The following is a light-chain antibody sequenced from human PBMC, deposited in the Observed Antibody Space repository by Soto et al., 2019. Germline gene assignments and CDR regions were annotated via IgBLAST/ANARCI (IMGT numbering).Light chain of an antibody. CDR3: QQYDSSPRT. Sequence: EMVLTQSPGTLSLSPGERATLSCRASQSFTSTSLAWYQQKPGQAPRLLISGASRRAAGIPDRFSGSGSGTDFPLTISRLESEDSAVYYCQQYDSSPRTFGQGTRVDIK. CDR2: GAS. V-gene: IGKV3-20*01. CDR1: QSFTSTS. J-gene: IGKJ1*01.